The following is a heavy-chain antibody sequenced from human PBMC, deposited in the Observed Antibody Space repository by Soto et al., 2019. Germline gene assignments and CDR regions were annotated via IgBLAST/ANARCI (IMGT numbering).Heavy chain of an antibody. V-gene: IGHV3-30*18. CDR3: AKLIASADSHYYVMAV. CDR2: ISYDGGNR. Sequence: VRLSCAASGFIFSSYGMHWVRQAPGKGLEWVAVISYDGGNRYYADSVKGRFTISGDNSKHTVYLQMNSLRPEDTAVYYCAKLIASADSHYYVMAVWGQGSTVIVS. CDR1: GFIFSSYG. D-gene: IGHD6-13*01. J-gene: IGHJ6*02.